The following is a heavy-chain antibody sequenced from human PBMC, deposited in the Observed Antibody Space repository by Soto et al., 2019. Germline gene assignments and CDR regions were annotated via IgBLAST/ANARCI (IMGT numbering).Heavy chain of an antibody. J-gene: IGHJ4*02. CDR3: ARMFHCSGGTCPFDY. D-gene: IGHD2-15*01. Sequence: SGPTLVNPTQTLTLTCTFSGFSLSTSGMRVSWIRQPPGEALEWLARIDWDDDKFYNTSLRTRLTISKDSSKNQVVLTMTNMDPVDTATYYCARMFHCSGGTCPFDYWGQGALVTVSS. CDR1: GFSLSTSGMR. V-gene: IGHV2-70*04. CDR2: IDWDDDK.